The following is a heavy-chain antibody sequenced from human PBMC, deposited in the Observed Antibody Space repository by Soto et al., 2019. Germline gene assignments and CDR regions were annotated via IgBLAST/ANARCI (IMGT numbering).Heavy chain of an antibody. CDR3: ARDGWGSNWYFDL. J-gene: IGHJ2*01. Sequence: GVSLRLSCGAPGVTFKDYGMHWVRQAPGKGLEWVAVISYDGKQTYYADSVKGRSTISKDKSKRTLFLQMNSLRVDDTAVYYCARDGWGSNWYFDLWGRGTLVTVSS. V-gene: IGHV3-30*03. CDR2: ISYDGKQT. CDR1: GVTFKDYG. D-gene: IGHD3-16*01.